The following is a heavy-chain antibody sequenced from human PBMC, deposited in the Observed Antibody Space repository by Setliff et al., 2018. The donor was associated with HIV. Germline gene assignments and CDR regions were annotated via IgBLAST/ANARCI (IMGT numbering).Heavy chain of an antibody. CDR2: ISAYNGNI. J-gene: IGHJ4*02. D-gene: IGHD3-3*01. V-gene: IGHV1-18*04. CDR3: ARVRERVTIFGVVRDFDS. Sequence: ASVKVSCKTSGYTFTGYFISWVRQAPGQGLEWMGWISAYNGNINYPQKFQGRVTMTTDTSTSTAYMELRSLRSDDTAVYYCARVRERVTIFGVVRDFDSWGQGTLVTVSS. CDR1: GYTFTGYF.